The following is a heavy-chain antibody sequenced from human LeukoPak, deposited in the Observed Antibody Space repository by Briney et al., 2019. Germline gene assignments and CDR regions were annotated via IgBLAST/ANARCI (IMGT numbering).Heavy chain of an antibody. Sequence: SETLSLTCTVSGGSISSSSYYWGWVRQPPGKGLEWLGSIYYSGSTYYNPSLKSRVTISVDTSKNQFSLKLSSVTAADTAVYYCARDRLGYCTNGVCYTPFDYWGQGTLVTVSS. CDR3: ARDRLGYCTNGVCYTPFDY. J-gene: IGHJ4*02. CDR2: IYYSGST. D-gene: IGHD2-8*01. V-gene: IGHV4-39*07. CDR1: GGSISSSSYY.